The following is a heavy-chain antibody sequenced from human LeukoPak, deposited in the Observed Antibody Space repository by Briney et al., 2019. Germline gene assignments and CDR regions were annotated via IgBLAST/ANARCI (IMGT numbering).Heavy chain of an antibody. CDR1: GFTFSSYE. Sequence: GGSLRLSCAASGFTFSSYEMNWVRQAPGKGLEWVSAISGSGGSTYYADSVKGRFTISRDNSKNTLYLQMNSLRAEDTAIYYCASRRIDAFDIWGQGTMVTVSS. CDR2: ISGSGGST. CDR3: ASRRIDAFDI. J-gene: IGHJ3*02. V-gene: IGHV3-23*01. D-gene: IGHD3-16*02.